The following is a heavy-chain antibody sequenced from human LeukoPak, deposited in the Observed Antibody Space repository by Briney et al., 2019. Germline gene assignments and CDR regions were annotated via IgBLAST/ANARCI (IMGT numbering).Heavy chain of an antibody. CDR1: VGSFSGYY. CDR2: IYHSGRT. J-gene: IGHJ6*03. Sequence: PSETLSLTCAVYVGSFSGYYWSWIRQPPGRGREWIGEIYHSGRTNYHRSLRSRATISVDRSKKQSTLKLSSVTAADTAVYYCARDPADSSGYYPAHYYMDVWGKGTTVTVSS. CDR3: ARDPADSSGYYPAHYYMDV. V-gene: IGHV4-34*01. D-gene: IGHD3-22*01.